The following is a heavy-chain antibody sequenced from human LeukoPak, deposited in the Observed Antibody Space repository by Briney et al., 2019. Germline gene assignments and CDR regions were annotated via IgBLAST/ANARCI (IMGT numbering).Heavy chain of an antibody. CDR2: ISSTGGTA. J-gene: IGHJ5*02. CDR1: GFTFSSYW. D-gene: IGHD3-10*01. CDR3: AKDPLLSRGVISYNWFDP. Sequence: GGSLRLSCAASGFTFSSYWMSWVRQAPGKGPEWVSAISSTGGTAYYADSVKGRFTISRDNSKNTLYLQMNSLRAEDTAVYYCAKDPLLSRGVISYNWFDPWGQGTLVTVSS. V-gene: IGHV3-23*01.